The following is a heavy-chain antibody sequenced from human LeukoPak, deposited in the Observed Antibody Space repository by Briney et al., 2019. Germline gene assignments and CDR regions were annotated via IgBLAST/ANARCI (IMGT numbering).Heavy chain of an antibody. D-gene: IGHD5-24*01. J-gene: IGHJ2*01. Sequence: GESLKISCKGSGYSSTSYWIGWVRQMPGKGLEWMGIIYPGDSDTRYSPSFQGQVTISADKSISTAYLQMNSLKTEDTAVYYCTRKGPGAPDGYDWYFDLWGRGTLVTVSS. CDR3: TRKGPGAPDGYDWYFDL. V-gene: IGHV5-51*01. CDR1: GYSSTSYW. CDR2: IYPGDSDT.